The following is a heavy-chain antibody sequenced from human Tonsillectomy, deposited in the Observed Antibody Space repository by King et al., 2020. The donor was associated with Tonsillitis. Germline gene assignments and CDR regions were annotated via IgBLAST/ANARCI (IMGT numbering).Heavy chain of an antibody. V-gene: IGHV1-69*12. CDR1: GCTFNSYA. D-gene: IGHD3-22*01. J-gene: IGHJ3*01. Sequence: QLVQSGAEVKKPGSSWKVYCKASGCTFNSYALSCVRQTPGQGLEWMGGIIPIFGTAKYVQTCQGRVTITAEESTSTAYMELRSLTSEDTAVYYCARDYRDYYDSRGFQGAFDFWGQGTIVTVSS. CDR2: IIPIFGTA. CDR3: ARDYRDYYDSRGFQGAFDF.